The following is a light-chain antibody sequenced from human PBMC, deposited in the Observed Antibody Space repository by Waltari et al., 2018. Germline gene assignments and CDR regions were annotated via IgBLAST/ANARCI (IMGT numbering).Light chain of an antibody. CDR1: GSNIGAGLD. CDR3: QSYDTSLSVV. Sequence: QSVLTQAPSMSGAPGPRVTISCTGSGSNIGAGLDVHWYQQLPRAAPKLLIYGSTSRPLGVPDRFFGSTSGTSASLVIIGLQPEDEAVYYCQSYDTSLSVVFGGGTKLTVL. V-gene: IGLV1-40*01. CDR2: GST. J-gene: IGLJ3*02.